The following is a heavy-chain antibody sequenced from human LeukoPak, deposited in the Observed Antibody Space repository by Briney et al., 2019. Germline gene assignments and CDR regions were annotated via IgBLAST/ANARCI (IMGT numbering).Heavy chain of an antibody. CDR1: GGSISSGDYY. CDR2: IYYSGST. Sequence: PSETLSLTCTVSGGSISSGDYYWRWIRQPPGKGLEWLGYIYYSGSTYYNPSLKGRVTISVDTSKNQFSLKLSSVTAADTAVYYCARGRDYDSSGYKTWGEGKLGTVSS. J-gene: IGHJ5*02. D-gene: IGHD3-22*01. V-gene: IGHV4-30-4*01. CDR3: ARGRDYDSSGYKT.